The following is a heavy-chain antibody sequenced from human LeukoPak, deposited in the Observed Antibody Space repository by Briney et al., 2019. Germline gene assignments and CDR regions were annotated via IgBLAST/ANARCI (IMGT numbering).Heavy chain of an antibody. CDR2: IIPIFGTA. CDR1: GGTFSSYA. J-gene: IGHJ4*02. V-gene: IGHV1-69*06. CDR3: FVWFGEFDPHY. D-gene: IGHD3-10*01. Sequence: GASVKVSCKASGGTFSSYAISWVRQAPGQGLEWMGGIIPIFGTASYAQKFQGRVTITADKSTSTAYMELSSLRSEDTAVYYCFVWFGEFDPHYWGQGTLVTVSS.